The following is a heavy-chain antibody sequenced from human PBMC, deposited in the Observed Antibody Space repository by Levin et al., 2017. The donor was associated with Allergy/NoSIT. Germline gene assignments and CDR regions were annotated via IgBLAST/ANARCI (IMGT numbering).Heavy chain of an antibody. Sequence: GESLKISCAASGFIFSSYGIHWVRQAPGQGLEWVAVIWHDGKNKYYADSVKGRFTISRDNSKNTMYLQMNSLRADDTAVYHCARDSGAGAAIDFWGQGTLVTVSS. CDR1: GFIFSSYG. D-gene: IGHD1-26*01. CDR2: IWHDGKNK. CDR3: ARDSGAGAAIDF. V-gene: IGHV3-33*01. J-gene: IGHJ4*02.